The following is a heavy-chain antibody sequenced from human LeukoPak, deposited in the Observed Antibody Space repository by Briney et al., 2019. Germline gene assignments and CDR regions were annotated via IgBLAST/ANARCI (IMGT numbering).Heavy chain of an antibody. CDR3: ARSQGSGSYDKRFDP. D-gene: IGHD3-10*01. CDR1: GVSISSYY. J-gene: IGHJ5*02. V-gene: IGHV4-59*08. CDR2: IYYSGSN. Sequence: PSETLSLTCTVSGVSISSYYWSWIRQPPGKGLEWIGYIYYSGSNNYNPSLKSRVTISVDTSKNQFSLKLSSVTAADTAVYYCARSQGSGSYDKRFDPWGQGTVVTVSS.